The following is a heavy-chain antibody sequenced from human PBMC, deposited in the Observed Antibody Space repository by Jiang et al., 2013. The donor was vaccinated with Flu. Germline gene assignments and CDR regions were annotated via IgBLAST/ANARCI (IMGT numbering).Heavy chain of an antibody. V-gene: IGHV4-61*02. CDR3: AREPRAAAGPVQLYYFDY. CDR1: GGSISSGSYY. J-gene: IGHJ4*02. D-gene: IGHD6-13*01. Sequence: GLVKPSQTLSLTCTVSGGSISSGSYYWSWIRQPAGKGLEWIGRIYTSGSTNYNPSLKSRVTISVDTSKNQFSLKLSSVTAADTAVYYCAREPRAAAGPVQLYYFDYWGQGTLVTVSS. CDR2: IYTSGST.